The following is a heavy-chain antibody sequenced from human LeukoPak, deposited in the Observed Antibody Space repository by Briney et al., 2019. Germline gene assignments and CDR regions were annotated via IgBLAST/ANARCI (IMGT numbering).Heavy chain of an antibody. J-gene: IGHJ5*02. Sequence: ASVKVSCKASGYTFTSYDINWVRQATGQGLEWMGWMNPNSGNTGYAQKFQGRVTITRNTSISTAYMELSSLRSEDTAVYYCARRHYDFWSGYDNWFDPRGQGTLVTVSS. CDR2: MNPNSGNT. D-gene: IGHD3-3*01. CDR1: GYTFTSYD. CDR3: ARRHYDFWSGYDNWFDP. V-gene: IGHV1-8*03.